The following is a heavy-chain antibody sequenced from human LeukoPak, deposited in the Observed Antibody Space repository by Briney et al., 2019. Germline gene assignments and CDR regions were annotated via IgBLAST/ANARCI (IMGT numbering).Heavy chain of an antibody. J-gene: IGHJ4*02. CDR1: GFIFNNYA. V-gene: IGHV3-9*01. CDR2: ISWNSGTI. D-gene: IGHD6-19*01. Sequence: GRSLRLSCAGSGFIFNNYAMHRVRQPPGKGLEWVSGISWNSGTIDYADSVRGRFTISRDNAKNSLYLQMDSLRVEDTAFYYCAKDNRRHYTSGPNPDSLHWGQGALVTVSS. CDR3: AKDNRRHYTSGPNPDSLH.